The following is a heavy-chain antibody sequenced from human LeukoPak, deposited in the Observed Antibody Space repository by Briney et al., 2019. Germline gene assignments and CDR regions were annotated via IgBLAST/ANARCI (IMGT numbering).Heavy chain of an antibody. CDR1: GFTFTNYW. Sequence: GGSLRLPCAASGFTFTNYWMHWVRQAPGKGLVWVSRIHSDGSSTNYADSVTGRFTISRDNAKNTLYLQMNSLRAEDTAVYYCARDDAAAGIIFDSWGQGTLVTVSS. V-gene: IGHV3-74*01. D-gene: IGHD6-13*01. CDR3: ARDDAAAGIIFDS. CDR2: IHSDGSST. J-gene: IGHJ4*02.